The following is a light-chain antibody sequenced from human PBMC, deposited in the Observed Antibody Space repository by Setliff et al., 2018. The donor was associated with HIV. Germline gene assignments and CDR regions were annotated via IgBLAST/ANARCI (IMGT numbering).Light chain of an antibody. CDR3: QQYQTLPWT. CDR2: WAS. V-gene: IGKV4-1*01. Sequence: DIVMTQSPDSLAVSLGERATINCKSSQSVLYSSNNKNYLAWYQQKPGQAPKLLIYWASTRESGVPDRFSGSGSGTDFTLTISSLQAEDVAVYFCQQYQTLPWTFGQGTKVDIK. CDR1: QSVLYSSNNKNY. J-gene: IGKJ1*01.